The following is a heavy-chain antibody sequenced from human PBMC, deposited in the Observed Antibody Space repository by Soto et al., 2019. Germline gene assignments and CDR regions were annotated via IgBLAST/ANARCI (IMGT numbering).Heavy chain of an antibody. J-gene: IGHJ6*02. CDR3: ARHLRSYDFFQYYYGIDV. Sequence: PGESLKISCRGSGYNYNLHWISWVRQKPGRVLEWMGIIYPGDSDTRYNPSFQGQVTISVDKSINTAYLQWDSLEASDTATYYCARHLRSYDFFQYYYGIDVWGQGXTVTVYS. D-gene: IGHD3-16*01. CDR2: IYPGDSDT. CDR1: GYNYNLHW. V-gene: IGHV5-51*01.